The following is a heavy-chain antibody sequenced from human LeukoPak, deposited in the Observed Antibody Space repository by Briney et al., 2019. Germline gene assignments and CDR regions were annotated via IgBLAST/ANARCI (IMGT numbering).Heavy chain of an antibody. Sequence: TGGSLRLSCAASGFTFSSYGMHWVRQAPGKGLEWVAVIWYDGSNKYYADSVKGRFTISRDNSKNTLYLQMNSLRAEDTAVYYCARDGYSGYEGHFDYWGQGTLVTVSS. CDR3: ARDGYSGYEGHFDY. CDR1: GFTFSSYG. J-gene: IGHJ4*02. D-gene: IGHD5-12*01. V-gene: IGHV3-33*01. CDR2: IWYDGSNK.